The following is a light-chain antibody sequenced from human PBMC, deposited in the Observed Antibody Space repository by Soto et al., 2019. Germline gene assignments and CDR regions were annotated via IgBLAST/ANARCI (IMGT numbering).Light chain of an antibody. CDR1: QSVSSSY. CDR3: QQYGSSFLT. CDR2: GAS. J-gene: IGKJ4*01. V-gene: IGKV3-20*01. Sequence: EIVLTQSPGTLSLSPGERATLSCRASQSVSSSYLAWYQQKPGQAPRLLIYGASSRATGIPDRFSGSGSGTDFTLTISRLEPEDFAVYYCQQYGSSFLTFGGVTKVEIK.